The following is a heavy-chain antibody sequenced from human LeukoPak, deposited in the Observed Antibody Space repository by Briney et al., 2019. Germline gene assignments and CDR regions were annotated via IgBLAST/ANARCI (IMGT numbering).Heavy chain of an antibody. CDR3: ARGLTVLWFGESYNWFDP. Sequence: ASVKVSCKASGYTFTSYDINWVRQATGQGLEWMGWMNPNSGNTGYAQKFQGRVTMTRNTSISTAYMELSSLRSKDTAVYYCARGLTVLWFGESYNWFDPWGQGTLVTVSS. CDR1: GYTFTSYD. D-gene: IGHD3-10*01. CDR2: MNPNSGNT. V-gene: IGHV1-8*01. J-gene: IGHJ5*02.